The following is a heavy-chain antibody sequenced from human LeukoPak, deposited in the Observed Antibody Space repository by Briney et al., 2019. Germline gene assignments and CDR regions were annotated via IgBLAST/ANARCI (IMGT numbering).Heavy chain of an antibody. D-gene: IGHD3-3*01. CDR3: ARHGSSWSGYYYYYGMDV. J-gene: IGHJ6*02. CDR1: GYSFTSYW. CDR2: IYPGDSDT. V-gene: IGHV5-51*01. Sequence: GESLQISCKGSGYSFTSYWIGWVRQMPGKGLEWMGIIYPGDSDTRYSPSFQGQVTISADKSISTAYLQWSSLKASDTAMYYCARHGSSWSGYYYYYGMDVWGQGTTVTVSS.